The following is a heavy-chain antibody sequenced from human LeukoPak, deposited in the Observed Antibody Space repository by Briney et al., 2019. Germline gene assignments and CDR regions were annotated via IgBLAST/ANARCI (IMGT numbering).Heavy chain of an antibody. J-gene: IGHJ4*02. D-gene: IGHD1-26*01. CDR1: GFTFSSYG. CDR2: IRYDGSDK. V-gene: IGHV3-30*02. CDR3: AKADSGTYYGLGDYFDY. Sequence: SGGSLRLSCAASGFTFSSYGMHWVRQAPGKGLKWVAFIRYDGSDKYYGDSVKGRFTISRDNSMNTLHLQMNSLRAEDTAVYYCAKADSGTYYGLGDYFDYWGQGTLVTVSS.